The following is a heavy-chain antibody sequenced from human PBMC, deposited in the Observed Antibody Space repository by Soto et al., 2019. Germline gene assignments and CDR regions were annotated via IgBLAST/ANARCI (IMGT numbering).Heavy chain of an antibody. V-gene: IGHV3-23*01. D-gene: IGHD2-15*01. CDR3: AKGSAATHYYYYPLDV. CDR2: ISGSGGST. CDR1: GFTFRDYA. J-gene: IGHJ6*02. Sequence: SCTASGFTFRDYAMGWVRQAPGKGLEWVSFISGSGGSTYYADSVKGRFTISRGNSKNTLSLQMHTLRAEDTAIYYCAKGSAATHYYYYPLDVWGQGTTVTAP.